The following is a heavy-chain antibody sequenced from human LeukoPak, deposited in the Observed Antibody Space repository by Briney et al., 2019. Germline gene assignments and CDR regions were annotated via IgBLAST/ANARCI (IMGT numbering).Heavy chain of an antibody. CDR3: ARGDITVGIATFPFDS. CDR2: INTKTGKS. Sequence: ASVKVSCKASEYIFIDSLMNWVRQAPGQGLEWMGWINTKTGKSTYAQGFTGRFVFSLDTSVNTGYLHISSLKAEDTAVYYCARGDITVGIATFPFDSWGQGTLVTVSS. D-gene: IGHD1-26*01. V-gene: IGHV7-4-1*02. CDR1: EYIFIDSL. J-gene: IGHJ4*02.